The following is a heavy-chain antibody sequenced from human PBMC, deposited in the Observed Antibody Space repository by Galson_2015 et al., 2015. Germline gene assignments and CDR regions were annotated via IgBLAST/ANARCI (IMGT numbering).Heavy chain of an antibody. V-gene: IGHV3-11*01. CDR1: GFTFSDYY. CDR2: ISSSGSTI. Sequence: SLRLSCAASGFTFSDYYMSWIRQAPGKGLEWVSYISSSGSTIYYADSVKGRFTISRDNAKNSLYLQMNSLRAEDTAVYYCARERVWGATTIDYWGQGTLVTVSS. CDR3: ARERVWGATTIDY. J-gene: IGHJ4*02. D-gene: IGHD1-26*01.